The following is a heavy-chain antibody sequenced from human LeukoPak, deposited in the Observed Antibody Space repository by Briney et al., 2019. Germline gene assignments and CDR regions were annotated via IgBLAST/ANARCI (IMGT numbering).Heavy chain of an antibody. CDR3: AKVVSI. V-gene: IGHV3-23*01. Sequence: GGLRLSCAASGFTFSSYGMSWVRQAPGKGLEWVSAIGGRDGSTYYADSVKGRFTISRDNSKNTLYVQMNSLRAEDTAVYYFAKVVSIWGQGTLVTVSS. J-gene: IGHJ4*02. CDR2: IGGRDGST. CDR1: GFTFSSYG. D-gene: IGHD3-3*01.